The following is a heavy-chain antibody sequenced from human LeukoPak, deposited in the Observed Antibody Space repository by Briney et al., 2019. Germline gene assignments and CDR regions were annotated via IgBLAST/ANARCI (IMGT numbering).Heavy chain of an antibody. CDR2: STGSGGTT. V-gene: IGHV3-23*01. CDR1: GFTFSSYA. D-gene: IGHD6-13*01. Sequence: GGSLRLSCAASGFTFSSYAMTWVRQAPGKGLEWVSASTGSGGTTYYADSVMGRFSISRDNSKDTLNLQMNSLRAEDTAIYYCVQSTAWYRSSWYLIYWGQGILVTVSS. CDR3: VQSTAWYRSSWYLIY. J-gene: IGHJ4*02.